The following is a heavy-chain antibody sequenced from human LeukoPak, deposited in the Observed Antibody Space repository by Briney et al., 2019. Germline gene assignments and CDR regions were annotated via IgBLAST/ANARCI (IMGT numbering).Heavy chain of an antibody. J-gene: IGHJ5*02. CDR1: GYTFTGYY. CDR2: INPNSGGT. Sequence: ASVKVSCKASGYTFTGYYMHWVRQAPGQGLEWMGWINPNSGGTNYAQKFQGRVTMTRDTSISTAYMELSRLRSDDTAVYYCARDTVGGLVLYNWFDPWGQGTLVTVSS. D-gene: IGHD6-19*01. CDR3: ARDTVGGLVLYNWFDP. V-gene: IGHV1-2*02.